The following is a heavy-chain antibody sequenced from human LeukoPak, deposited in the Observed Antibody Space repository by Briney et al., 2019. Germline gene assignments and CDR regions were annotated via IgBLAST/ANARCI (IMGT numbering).Heavy chain of an antibody. V-gene: IGHV3-49*04. J-gene: IGHJ4*02. CDR2: IRSKVFDGTT. CDR3: TRGGGPYCSSISCYIF. CDR1: GFTFGDYA. Sequence: PGGSLRLSCTASGFTFGDYAMSWVRQAPGKGLEWVGFIRSKVFDGTTEYAASVKGRFTISRDDSKSIAYLQMNSLKTEDTAVYYCTRGGGPYCSSISCYIFWGQGTLVTVSS. D-gene: IGHD2-2*02.